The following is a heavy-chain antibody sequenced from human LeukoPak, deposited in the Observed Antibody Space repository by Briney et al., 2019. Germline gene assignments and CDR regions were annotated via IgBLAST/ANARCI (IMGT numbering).Heavy chain of an antibody. Sequence: TPGGSLRLSCAASGFTFSDYSMPWVRQAPGKGLEWVSSISSGSTYKYSADSLKGRFTISRDNAKNSLYLQMNSLRAEDSAVYYCTRGPTLIGVAGTWPLDYWGQGTLVTVSS. CDR1: GFTFSDYS. CDR3: TRGPTLIGVAGTWPLDY. D-gene: IGHD6-19*01. CDR2: ISSGSTYK. V-gene: IGHV3-21*01. J-gene: IGHJ4*02.